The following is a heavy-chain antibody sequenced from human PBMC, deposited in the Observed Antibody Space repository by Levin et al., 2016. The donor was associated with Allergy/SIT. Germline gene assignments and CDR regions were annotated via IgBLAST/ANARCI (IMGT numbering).Heavy chain of an antibody. CDR1: GFTVSSNY. CDR3: ARANWNDGSFDY. V-gene: IGHV3-53*04. D-gene: IGHD1-1*01. J-gene: IGHJ4*02. Sequence: GGSLRLSCAASGFTVSSNYMTWVRQAPGKGLEWVSLFSRGGDTYYADYVKGRFTISRHISKNTLYLQMNSLRTDDTPVYYCARANWNDGSFDYWGQGTLVTVSS. CDR2: FSRGGDT.